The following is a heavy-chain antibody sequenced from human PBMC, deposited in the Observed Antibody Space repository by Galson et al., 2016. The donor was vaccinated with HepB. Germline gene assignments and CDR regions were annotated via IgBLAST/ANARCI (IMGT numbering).Heavy chain of an antibody. V-gene: IGHV3-30-3*01. CDR2: ISHDGGNT. J-gene: IGHJ3*02. CDR3: ARAGEEQWLIPKGDAFDI. Sequence: SLRLSCAASGFTFSNYAVHWVRQAPGKGLEWVAVISHDGGNTHYADSVKGRFTIFRDNSKNTLFLHMNSLRREDTAVYYCARAGEEQWLIPKGDAFDIWGQGTMVTVSS. D-gene: IGHD6-19*01. CDR1: GFTFSNYA.